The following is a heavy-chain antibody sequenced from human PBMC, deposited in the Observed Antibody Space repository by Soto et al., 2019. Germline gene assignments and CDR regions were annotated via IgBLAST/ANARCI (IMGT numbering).Heavy chain of an antibody. D-gene: IGHD3-10*01. CDR1: GFTFSSYS. CDR3: ARDPLLWFGSGLDYFDY. CDR2: ISSSSSYI. V-gene: IGHV3-21*01. J-gene: IGHJ4*02. Sequence: EVQLVKSGGGLVKPGGSLRLSCAASGFTFSSYSMNWVRQAPGKGLEWVSSISSSSSYIYYADSVKGRFTISRDNAKNSLYLQMNSLRAEDTAVYYCARDPLLWFGSGLDYFDYWGQGTLVTVSS.